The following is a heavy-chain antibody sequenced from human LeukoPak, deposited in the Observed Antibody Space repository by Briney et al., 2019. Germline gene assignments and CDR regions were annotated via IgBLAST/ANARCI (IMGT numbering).Heavy chain of an antibody. CDR2: TRNKANSYTT. J-gene: IGHJ4*02. CDR1: GFTFSDHY. CDR3: ARGSSGYYY. Sequence: GSLRLSCAPSGFTFSDHYMDWVRQAPGKGLGWVGRTRNKANSYTTEYAASVKGRFTISRNDSKNSLYRQMNSLKTADTAVYYCARGSSGYYYWGQGTLVTVSS. V-gene: IGHV3-72*01. D-gene: IGHD3-22*01.